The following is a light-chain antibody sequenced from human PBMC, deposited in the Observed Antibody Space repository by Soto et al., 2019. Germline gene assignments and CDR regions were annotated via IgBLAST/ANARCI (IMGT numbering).Light chain of an antibody. CDR2: GAS. Sequence: EIVLTQSPGTLSLSPGERATLSCRASQTIDNNHLAWYQQKPGQAPRLLFYGASTRATGIPDRFSGSGSGTDFTLTISSLEPDDFAVYYCQQYVWSPQLPFGPGTKVDIK. J-gene: IGKJ3*01. CDR1: QTIDNNH. V-gene: IGKV3-20*01. CDR3: QQYVWSPQLP.